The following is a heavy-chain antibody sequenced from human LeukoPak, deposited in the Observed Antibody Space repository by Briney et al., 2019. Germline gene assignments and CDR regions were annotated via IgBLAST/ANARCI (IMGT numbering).Heavy chain of an antibody. CDR1: GGSFSGYY. Sequence: SETLSLTCAVYGGSFSGYYWSWIRQPAGKGLEWIGRIYTSGSTNYNPSLKSRVTMSVDTSKNQFSLKLSSVTAADTAVYYCARDHGESYLMMTMFDPWGQGTLVTVSS. V-gene: IGHV4-4*07. D-gene: IGHD3-16*01. CDR2: IYTSGST. CDR3: ARDHGESYLMMTMFDP. J-gene: IGHJ5*02.